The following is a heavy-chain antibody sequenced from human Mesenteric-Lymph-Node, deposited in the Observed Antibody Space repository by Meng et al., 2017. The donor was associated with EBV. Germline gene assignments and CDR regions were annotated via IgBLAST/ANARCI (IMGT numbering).Heavy chain of an antibody. CDR2: VYHSGSA. Sequence: QVQWQESGPVLVKPRGTLSLTCAVSGGSITNSNWWSWVRQVPGKGLEWIAEVYHSGSANYNPSLESRVTVSVDRSNSHFSLKVTSVTAADTAVYYCARVGWGVRGYYFDYWGQGTLVTVSS. CDR3: ARVGWGVRGYYFDY. CDR1: GGSITNSNW. V-gene: IGHV4-4*03. J-gene: IGHJ4*02. D-gene: IGHD3-10*01.